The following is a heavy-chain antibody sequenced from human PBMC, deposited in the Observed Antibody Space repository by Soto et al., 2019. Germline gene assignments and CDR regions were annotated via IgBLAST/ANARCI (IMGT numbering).Heavy chain of an antibody. D-gene: IGHD3-22*01. CDR1: GFSLSTYGVG. Sequence: SGPTLVNPTQTLTLTCTFSGFSLSTYGVGVAWVRQPPGKALEWLALIYWDDDKRYSPSLETRLTITKDTYKNHVVLTMTNMDPVDTGTYYCAHRPGFSMSFDYWGQGALVTVSS. V-gene: IGHV2-5*02. CDR2: IYWDDDK. CDR3: AHRPGFSMSFDY. J-gene: IGHJ4*02.